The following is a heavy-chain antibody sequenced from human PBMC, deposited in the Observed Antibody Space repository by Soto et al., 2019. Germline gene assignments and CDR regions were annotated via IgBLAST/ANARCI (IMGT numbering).Heavy chain of an antibody. J-gene: IGHJ6*02. V-gene: IGHV3-43*02. CDR3: AKDSYYYDSSGYYYSYYYYYYGMDV. CDR1: GFTFDDYA. Sequence: GGSLRLSCAASGFTFDDYAMHWVRQAPGKGLEWVSLISGDGGSTYYADSVKGRFTISRDKSKNSLYLQMNSLRTEDTALYYCAKDSYYYDSSGYYYSYYYYYYGMDVWGQGTTVTVSS. D-gene: IGHD3-22*01. CDR2: ISGDGGST.